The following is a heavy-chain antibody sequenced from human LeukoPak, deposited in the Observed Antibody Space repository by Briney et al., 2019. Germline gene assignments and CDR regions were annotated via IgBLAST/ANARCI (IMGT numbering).Heavy chain of an antibody. CDR2: INQGGSEK. CDR1: GFTFSTFW. V-gene: IGHV3-7*03. Sequence: GSLRLSCAASGFTFSTFWMTWVRQAPGKGLEWVANINQGGSEKYYVDSVKGRFTISRDNANNSLYLQMNNLRAEDTAVYYCARDGGWYGSAYWGQGTLVTVSS. D-gene: IGHD6-19*01. J-gene: IGHJ4*02. CDR3: ARDGGWYGSAY.